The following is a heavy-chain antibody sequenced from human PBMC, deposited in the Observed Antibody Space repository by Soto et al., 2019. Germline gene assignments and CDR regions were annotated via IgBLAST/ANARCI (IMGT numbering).Heavy chain of an antibody. CDR3: TTGGGY. CDR1: GFTFSDAW. Sequence: EVQLVESGEGLVKPGGSLRLACAASGFTFSDAWMSWVRQAPGKGLECVGRMKSKNDGGTIEYAAPVKGRFTISRDDSKNTLYVEMNSLKTEDTAVYYCTTGGGYWGQGTLVTVSS. J-gene: IGHJ4*02. CDR2: MKSKNDGGTI. D-gene: IGHD3-16*01. V-gene: IGHV3-15*01.